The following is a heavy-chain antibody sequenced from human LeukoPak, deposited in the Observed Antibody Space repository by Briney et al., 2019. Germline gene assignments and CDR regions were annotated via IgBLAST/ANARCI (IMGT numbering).Heavy chain of an antibody. J-gene: IGHJ2*01. CDR3: ARDRSGRMNWYFDL. CDR1: GGSISSGSHH. CDR2: IYTSGAT. Sequence: PSETLSLTCTVSGGSISSGSHHWSWIRQPAGKGLEWIGRIYTSGATNYNPSLKSRVTISVDTSKNQFSLKLSSVTAADTAVYYCARDRSGRMNWYFDLWGRGTLVTVSS. D-gene: IGHD3-10*01. V-gene: IGHV4-61*02.